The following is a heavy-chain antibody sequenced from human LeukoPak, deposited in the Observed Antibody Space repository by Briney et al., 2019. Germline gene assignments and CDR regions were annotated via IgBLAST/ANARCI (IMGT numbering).Heavy chain of an antibody. CDR1: GFTVSSNY. D-gene: IGHD2-21*01. V-gene: IGHV3-53*01. CDR3: ARQVLVRGAFDI. CDR2: IYSGGST. Sequence: GGSLRLSCAASGFTVSSNYMSWVRQAPGKGLEWVSVIYSGGSTYYADSVKGRFTISRDNSKNTLYLQMNSLRAADTAVYYCARQVLVRGAFDIWGQGTMVTVSP. J-gene: IGHJ3*02.